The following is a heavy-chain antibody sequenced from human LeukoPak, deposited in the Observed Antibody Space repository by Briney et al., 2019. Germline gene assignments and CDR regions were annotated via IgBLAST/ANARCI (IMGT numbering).Heavy chain of an antibody. CDR1: GFTFSSYW. J-gene: IGHJ4*02. V-gene: IGHV3-74*01. D-gene: IGHD6-13*01. CDR3: ARGSYSSSCDY. CDR2: ISIDGSST. Sequence: GGSLRLSCAASGFTFSSYWMHWVRQAPGEGLVWVSRISIDGSSTNYADSVKGRFTISRDNAKNTLYLQMDSLRAEDTAVYYCARGSYSSSCDYWGQGTLVTVSS.